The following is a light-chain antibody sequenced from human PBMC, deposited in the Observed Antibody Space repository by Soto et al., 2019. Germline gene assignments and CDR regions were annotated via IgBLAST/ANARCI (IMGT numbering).Light chain of an antibody. CDR3: QQRSNWRT. CDR2: DSS. V-gene: IGKV3-11*01. CDR1: QSVGSY. Sequence: EIVLTQSPATLSLSPGERATLSCRASQSVGSYLAWYQQKPGQAPRLLISDSSYRATGIPARFSGSGSGTDFKLTISSLEPEDFAVYYCQQRSNWRTFGQGTKVEIK. J-gene: IGKJ1*01.